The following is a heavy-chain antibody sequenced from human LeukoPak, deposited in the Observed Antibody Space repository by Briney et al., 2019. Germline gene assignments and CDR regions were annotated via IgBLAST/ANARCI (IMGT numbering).Heavy chain of an antibody. CDR2: IFPIFGTP. Sequence: SVKVSCKASGGTFNRNAISWVRQAPGQGLEWMAGIFPIFGTPNYAQRFQGRVTITADESTSTVYMELSSLTSEDTAVYYCTRDSYYYDTSGYPVLIWGQGTLVTVSS. CDR1: GGTFNRNA. V-gene: IGHV1-69*13. D-gene: IGHD3-22*01. J-gene: IGHJ4*02. CDR3: TRDSYYYDTSGYPVLI.